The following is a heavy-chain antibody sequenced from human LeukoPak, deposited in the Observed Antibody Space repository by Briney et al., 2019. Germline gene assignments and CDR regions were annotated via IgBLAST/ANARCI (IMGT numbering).Heavy chain of an antibody. CDR1: GGTFSSYA. D-gene: IGHD6-19*01. Sequence: SVKVSCKASGGTFSSYAISWVRQAPGQGLEWMGRIIPILGIANYAQKFQGRVTITADKSTSTAYMELSSLRSEDTAVYYCARDSSSGWYKLYYYYGMDVWGQGTTVTVSS. V-gene: IGHV1-69*04. CDR2: IIPILGIA. CDR3: ARDSSSGWYKLYYYYGMDV. J-gene: IGHJ6*02.